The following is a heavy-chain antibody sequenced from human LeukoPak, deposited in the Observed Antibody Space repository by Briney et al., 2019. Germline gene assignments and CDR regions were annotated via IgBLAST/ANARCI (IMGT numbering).Heavy chain of an antibody. CDR2: IRSKANSYAT. Sequence: GGSLRLSCAASGFTFSGSAMHWVRQASGKGLEWVGRIRSKANSYATAYAASVKGRFTISRDDSKNTAYLQMNSLKTEGTAVYYCTRIAIAAAGSWGQGTLVTVSS. CDR3: TRIAIAAAGS. V-gene: IGHV3-73*01. D-gene: IGHD6-13*01. J-gene: IGHJ4*02. CDR1: GFTFSGSA.